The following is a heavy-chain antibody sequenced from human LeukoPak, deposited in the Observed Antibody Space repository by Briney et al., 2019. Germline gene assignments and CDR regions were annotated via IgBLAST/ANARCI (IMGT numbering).Heavy chain of an antibody. D-gene: IGHD6-13*01. V-gene: IGHV3-30-3*01. CDR3: ARDEWAAAAPGGSFFDY. Sequence: GRFLRLSCAASGFTFSSYAMHWVRQAPGKGLEWVAVISYDGSNKYYADSVKGRFTISRDNSKNTLYLQMNSLRAEDTAVYYCARDEWAAAAPGGSFFDYWGQGTLVTVSS. J-gene: IGHJ4*02. CDR1: GFTFSSYA. CDR2: ISYDGSNK.